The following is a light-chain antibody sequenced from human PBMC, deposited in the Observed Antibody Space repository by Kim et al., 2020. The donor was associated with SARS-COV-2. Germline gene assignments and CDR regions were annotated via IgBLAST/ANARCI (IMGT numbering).Light chain of an antibody. CDR1: SATGGGNF. CDR2: RDN. J-gene: IGLJ2*01. V-gene: IGLV1-47*01. Sequence: GPRVIISRSGRSATGGGNFVFWYRQLPGTAPKLLSYRDNERPSGGADRFSGSKSGTSASLAVSGLRSEDEADYYCAAWDDSLSGVVFGGGTQLTVL. CDR3: AAWDDSLSGVV.